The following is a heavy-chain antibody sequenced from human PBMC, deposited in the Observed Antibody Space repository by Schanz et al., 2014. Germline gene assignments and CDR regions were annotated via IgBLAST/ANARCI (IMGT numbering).Heavy chain of an antibody. CDR3: AKNQYDDVDLSSFYFDF. V-gene: IGHV3-33*03. Sequence: QGQLVESGGGVVQPGKSLRLSCATSGFIFRSFGIHWVRQAPGKGLEWVAVIWSDGTNEYYADSVKGRFTISRDSSKNTLYLQMNSLRPEDTAIYYCAKNQYDDVDLSSFYFDFWGQGTLVTVSS. CDR2: IWSDGTNE. CDR1: GFIFRSFG. J-gene: IGHJ4*02. D-gene: IGHD3-10*02.